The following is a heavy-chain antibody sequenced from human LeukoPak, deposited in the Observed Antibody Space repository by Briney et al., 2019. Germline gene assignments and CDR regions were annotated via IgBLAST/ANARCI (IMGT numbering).Heavy chain of an antibody. D-gene: IGHD3/OR15-3a*01. CDR1: GGSISSSGFY. CDR3: ARHGLTSFRYFDL. J-gene: IGHJ2*01. Sequence: SETLSLTCSVSGGSISSSGFYWGWIRQPPGKGLEWIGTMSQSGSTHYNSSLKSRVTVSVDTSKNQCSLTPSSVTAADTAVYYGARHGLTSFRYFDLWGRGTLVTVSS. CDR2: MSQSGST. V-gene: IGHV4-39*01.